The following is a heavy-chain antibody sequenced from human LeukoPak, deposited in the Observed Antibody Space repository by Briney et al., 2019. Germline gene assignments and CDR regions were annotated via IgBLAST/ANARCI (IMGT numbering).Heavy chain of an antibody. V-gene: IGHV4-59*01. CDR3: ARVNWSGYDFRGAFDI. Sequence: SETLSLTCTVSGGSISTYYWSWIRQPPGKGLEWIGYIYYSGSTNYNPSLKSRVTISVDTSKNQFSLKLTSVTAADTAVYYCARVNWSGYDFRGAFDIWGQGTMVTVSS. CDR1: GGSISTYY. CDR2: IYYSGST. D-gene: IGHD5-12*01. J-gene: IGHJ3*02.